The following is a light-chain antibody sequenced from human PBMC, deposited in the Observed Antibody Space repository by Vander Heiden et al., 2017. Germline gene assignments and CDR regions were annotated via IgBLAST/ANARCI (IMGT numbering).Light chain of an antibody. CDR2: NGV. CDR3: QQYNNWPPIT. J-gene: IGKJ5*01. CDR1: RNIDNT. Sequence: EIVMTQSPATLSVSPGDSATLSCRASRNIDNTLAWYQQKPGQAPRLLIYNGVTRATGVPARFSASGSGTEFTLTISGLQSEDFAIYYCQQYNNWPPITFGQGTRLEIK. V-gene: IGKV3-15*01.